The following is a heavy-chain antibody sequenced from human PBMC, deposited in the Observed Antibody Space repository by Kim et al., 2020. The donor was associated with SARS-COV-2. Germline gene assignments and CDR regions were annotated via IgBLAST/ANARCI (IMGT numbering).Heavy chain of an antibody. J-gene: IGHJ4*02. CDR2: ISYDGSNK. CDR1: GFTFSSYA. V-gene: IGHV3-30-3*01. Sequence: GGSLRLSCAASGFTFSSYAMHWVRQAPGKGLEWVAVISYDGSNKYYADSVKGRFTISRDNSKNTLYLQMNSLRAEDTAVYYCARDRVARGYFDYWGQGTLVTVSS. D-gene: IGHD2-15*01. CDR3: ARDRVARGYFDY.